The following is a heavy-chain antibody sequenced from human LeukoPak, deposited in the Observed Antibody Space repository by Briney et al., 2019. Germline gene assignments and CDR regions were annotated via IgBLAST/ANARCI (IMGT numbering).Heavy chain of an antibody. V-gene: IGHV1-46*01. CDR3: ARDLYTMVRGVIPGY. CDR1: GYTFTSYG. D-gene: IGHD3-10*01. CDR2: IYPSGGST. Sequence: LRASVKVSCKASGYTFTSYGISWVRQAPGQGLEWMGIIYPSGGSTSYAQKFQGRVTMTRDTSTSTVYMELSSLRSEDTAVYYCARDLYTMVRGVIPGYWGQGTLVTVSS. J-gene: IGHJ4*02.